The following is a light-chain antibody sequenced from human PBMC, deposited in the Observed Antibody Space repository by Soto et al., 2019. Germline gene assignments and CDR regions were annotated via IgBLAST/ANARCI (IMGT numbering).Light chain of an antibody. J-gene: IGKJ5*01. Sequence: DIQMTQSPSSLSASVGDRVTITCRASHDISNYLAWYQQKPGEVPNLLVYAASTLQAGVPSRFSGSGSGTDFTITISSLQPEDVATYYCQRYKSASTFGPGTRLEI. CDR1: HDISNY. CDR3: QRYKSAST. CDR2: AAS. V-gene: IGKV1-27*01.